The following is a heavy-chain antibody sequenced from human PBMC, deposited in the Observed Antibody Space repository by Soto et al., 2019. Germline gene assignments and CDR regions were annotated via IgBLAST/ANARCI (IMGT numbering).Heavy chain of an antibody. CDR1: GGSISSSSYY. V-gene: IGHV4-39*01. J-gene: IGHJ5*02. CDR3: ARHHSLITMIVGRFDP. D-gene: IGHD3-22*01. Sequence: QPQLQESGPGLVKPSETLSLTCTVSGGSISSSSYYWGWIRQPPGKGLEWIGSIYYSGSTYYNPSLKSRVTISVDTSKNQFSLKLSSVTAADTAVYYCARHHSLITMIVGRFDPWGQGTLVTVSS. CDR2: IYYSGST.